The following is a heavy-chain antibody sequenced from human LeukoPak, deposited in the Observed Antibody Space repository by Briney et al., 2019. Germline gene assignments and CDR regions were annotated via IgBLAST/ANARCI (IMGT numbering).Heavy chain of an antibody. D-gene: IGHD6-6*01. Sequence: ASVKVSCKTSGYTFTDYYIHWVRQAPGQGLEWMGRIYPDSGDTNYAQEFQGRVTMTRDTSISTAYMELSSLTSDDTAVYYCARFSHYSSSSGGAYWGQGTLVTVSS. CDR1: GYTFTDYY. V-gene: IGHV1-2*06. J-gene: IGHJ4*02. CDR2: IYPDSGDT. CDR3: ARFSHYSSSSGGAY.